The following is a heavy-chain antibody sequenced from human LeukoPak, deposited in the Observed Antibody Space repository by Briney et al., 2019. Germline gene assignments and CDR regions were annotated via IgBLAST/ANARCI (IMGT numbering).Heavy chain of an antibody. CDR3: ARGVDYYYYYMDV. V-gene: IGHV1-2*02. CDR2: INPNSGGT. Sequence: ASVKVSCKASGYTFTSYAMNWVRQAPGQGLEWMGWINPNSGGTNYAQKFQGRVTMTRDTSISTAYMELSRLRSDDTAVYYCARGVDYYYYYMDVWGKGTTVTISS. J-gene: IGHJ6*03. CDR1: GYTFTSYA. D-gene: IGHD2-15*01.